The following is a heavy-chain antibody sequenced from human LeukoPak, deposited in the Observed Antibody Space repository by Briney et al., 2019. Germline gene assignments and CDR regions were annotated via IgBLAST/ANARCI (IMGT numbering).Heavy chain of an antibody. J-gene: IGHJ6*02. CDR3: ARERGTDCSSTSCYDEDYYYYGMDV. D-gene: IGHD2-2*01. V-gene: IGHV4-39*07. CDR1: GGSISSSSYY. CDR2: IYYSGST. Sequence: SETLSLTCTVSGGSISSSSYYWGWIRQPPGKGLEWIGSIYYSGSTYYNPSLKSRVTISVDTSKNQFSLKLSSVTAADTAVYYCARERGTDCSSTSCYDEDYYYYGMDVWGQGTTVTVSS.